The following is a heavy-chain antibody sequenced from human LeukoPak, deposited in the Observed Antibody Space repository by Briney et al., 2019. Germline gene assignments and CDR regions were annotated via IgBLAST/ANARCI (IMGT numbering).Heavy chain of an antibody. Sequence: ASVKVSCKASGYTFTSYYIHWVRQAPGQGLEWMGVINPSGGSATYAQKFQGRVTLTSDTSTSTVSLEVSSLRSEDTAVYFCARDLRRDVYNRDWYFDLWGRGTLVTVSS. CDR1: GYTFTSYY. V-gene: IGHV1-46*01. D-gene: IGHD5-24*01. CDR3: ARDLRRDVYNRDWYFDL. J-gene: IGHJ2*01. CDR2: INPSGGSA.